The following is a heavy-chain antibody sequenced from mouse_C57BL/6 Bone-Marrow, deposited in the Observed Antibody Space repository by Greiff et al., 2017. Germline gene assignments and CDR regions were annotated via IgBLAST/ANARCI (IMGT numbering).Heavy chain of an antibody. CDR1: GYTFTSYW. CDR3: TRRDIYYYGSSYDAMDY. D-gene: IGHD1-1*01. CDR2: IYPGNSDT. J-gene: IGHJ4*01. V-gene: IGHV1-5*01. Sequence: EVQLQQSGTVLARPGASVKMSCKTSGYTFTSYWMHWVKQRPGQGLEWIGAIYPGNSDTSYNQKFKGKAKLTAVTSASTASMELSSLTNEDSAVYYCTRRDIYYYGSSYDAMDYWGQGTSVTVSS.